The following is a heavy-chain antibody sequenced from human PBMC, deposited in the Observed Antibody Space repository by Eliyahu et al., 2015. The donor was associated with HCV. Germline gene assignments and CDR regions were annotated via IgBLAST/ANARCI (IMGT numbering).Heavy chain of an antibody. D-gene: IGHD7-27*01. CDR2: INEDGSST. V-gene: IGHV3-74*03. CDR1: GFTFNVHW. J-gene: IGHJ6*02. Sequence: EVQVVESGGGLVQPGGSLRLSCXAXGFTFNVHWXHWVRQAPGKGLVWVSYINEDGSSTTYADSVKGRLTISRDNAKNTLYLQMNSLRVEDTAVYYCARGGMGTGMDVWGQGTTVTVSS. CDR3: ARGGMGTGMDV.